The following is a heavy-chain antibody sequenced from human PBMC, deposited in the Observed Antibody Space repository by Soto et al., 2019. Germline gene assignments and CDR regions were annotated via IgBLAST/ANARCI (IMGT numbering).Heavy chain of an antibody. J-gene: IGHJ6*02. D-gene: IGHD3-10*01. Sequence: QVQLVQSGAEVKKPGSSVKVSCTASGGTFSSYAISWVRQAPGQGLEWMGGIIPIFGTANYAQKFQGRVTITADESTSTAYMELSSLRSEDTAVYYCARGAMVRGVNPYYYGMDVWGQGTTVTVSS. CDR1: GGTFSSYA. CDR3: ARGAMVRGVNPYYYGMDV. V-gene: IGHV1-69*01. CDR2: IIPIFGTA.